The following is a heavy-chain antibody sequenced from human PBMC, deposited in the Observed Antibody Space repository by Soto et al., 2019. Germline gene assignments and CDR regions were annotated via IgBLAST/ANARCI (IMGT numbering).Heavy chain of an antibody. CDR3: ARLYCSGGSCYVLDY. CDR1: GGSFSGYY. J-gene: IGHJ4*02. D-gene: IGHD2-15*01. V-gene: IGHV4-34*01. Sequence: SETLSLTCAVYGGSFSGYYWSWIRQPPGKGLEWIGEINHSGSTNYNPSLKSRVTISVDTSKNQFSLKLSSVTAADTAVYYCARLYCSGGSCYVLDYWGQGTLVTVSS. CDR2: INHSGST.